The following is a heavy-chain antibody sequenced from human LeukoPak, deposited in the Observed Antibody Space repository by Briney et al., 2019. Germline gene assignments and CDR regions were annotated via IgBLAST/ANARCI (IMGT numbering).Heavy chain of an antibody. V-gene: IGHV4-59*01. CDR2: IYYSGST. J-gene: IGHJ4*02. Sequence: GSLRLSCAASAFTFHDYGMSWIRQPPGKGLEWIGDIYYSGSTNYNLSLKSRVTTSVDTSKNQFSLKLSSVTAADTAVYYCAAYDYSNSYYFDYWGQGTLSPSPQ. D-gene: IGHD4-11*01. CDR3: AAYDYSNSYYFDY. CDR1: AFTFHDYG.